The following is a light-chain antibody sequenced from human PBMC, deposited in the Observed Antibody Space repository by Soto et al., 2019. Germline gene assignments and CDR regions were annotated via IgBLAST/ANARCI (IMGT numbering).Light chain of an antibody. CDR1: QSVTGNY. CDR2: GSS. V-gene: IGKV3-20*01. CDR3: QQYGSSPPYT. Sequence: EIVLTQSPGTLSLSPGERATLSCRASQSVTGNYLAWYQQKPGQSPRLLIYGSSNRATDIPDRFSGSGSGTDFTLTINRVEPEDFAVYYCQQYGSSPPYTFGQGTKLAIK. J-gene: IGKJ2*01.